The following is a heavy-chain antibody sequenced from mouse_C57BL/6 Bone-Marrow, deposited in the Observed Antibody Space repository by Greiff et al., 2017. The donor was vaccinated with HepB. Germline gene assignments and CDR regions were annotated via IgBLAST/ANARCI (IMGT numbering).Heavy chain of an antibody. CDR1: GYAFSSSW. Sequence: VQLQESGPELVKPGASVKISCKASGYAFSSSWMNWVKQRPGKGLEWIGRIYPGDGDTNYNGKFKGKATLTADKSSSTAYMQLSSLTSEDSAVYFCARGGLAYWGQGTLVTVSA. J-gene: IGHJ3*01. V-gene: IGHV1-82*01. CDR3: ARGGLAY. CDR2: IYPGDGDT.